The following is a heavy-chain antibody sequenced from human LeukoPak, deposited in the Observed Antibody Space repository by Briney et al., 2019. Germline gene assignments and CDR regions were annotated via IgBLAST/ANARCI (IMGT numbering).Heavy chain of an antibody. CDR1: GGSISSYY. CDR3: ARDDGYGDSYYFDY. V-gene: IGHV4-59*01. Sequence: PSGTLSLTCTVSGGSISSYYWSWIRQPPGKGLEWIGYIYYSGSTNYNPSLKSRVTISVDTSKNQFSLKLSSVTAADTAVYYCARDDGYGDSYYFDYWGQGTLVTVSS. CDR2: IYYSGST. D-gene: IGHD4-17*01. J-gene: IGHJ4*02.